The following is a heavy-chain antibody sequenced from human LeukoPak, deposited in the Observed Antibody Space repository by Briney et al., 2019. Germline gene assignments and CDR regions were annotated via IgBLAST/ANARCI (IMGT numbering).Heavy chain of an antibody. V-gene: IGHV3-23*01. D-gene: IGHD3-22*01. CDR3: AKDYYDSSGLLDY. CDR1: GFTFSSYA. Sequence: GGSLRLSCAASGFTFSSYAMSWVRQAPGKGLEWVSAISGSGGSTYCADSVKGRFTISRDNSKNTLYLQMNSLRAEDTAVYYCAKDYYDSSGLLDYWGQGTLVTVSS. CDR2: ISGSGGST. J-gene: IGHJ4*02.